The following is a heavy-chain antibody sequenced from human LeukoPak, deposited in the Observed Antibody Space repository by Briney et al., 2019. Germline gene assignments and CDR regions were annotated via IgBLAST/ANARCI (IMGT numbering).Heavy chain of an antibody. CDR2: INPNSGGT. V-gene: IGHV1-2*02. Sequence: ASVKASCKASGYTFTGYYTHWVRQAPGQGLEWMGWINPNSGGTNYAQKFQGRVTMTRDTSISTAYMELSRLRSDDTAVYYCARGGIAARHNWFDPWGQGTLVTVSS. D-gene: IGHD6-6*01. J-gene: IGHJ5*02. CDR1: GYTFTGYY. CDR3: ARGGIAARHNWFDP.